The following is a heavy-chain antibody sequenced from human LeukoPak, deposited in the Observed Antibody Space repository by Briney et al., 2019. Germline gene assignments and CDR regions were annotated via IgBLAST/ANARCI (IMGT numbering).Heavy chain of an antibody. CDR3: ASFYDSSGYYYGHDAFDI. CDR2: INPNSGGT. J-gene: IGHJ3*02. D-gene: IGHD3-22*01. CDR1: GYTFTGYY. V-gene: IGHV1-2*06. Sequence: ASVTVSCKASGYTFTGYYMHWVRQAPGQGLEWMGRINPNSGGTNYAQKFQGRVTMTRDTSISTAYMELSRLRSDDTAVYYCASFYDSSGYYYGHDAFDIWGQGTMVTVSS.